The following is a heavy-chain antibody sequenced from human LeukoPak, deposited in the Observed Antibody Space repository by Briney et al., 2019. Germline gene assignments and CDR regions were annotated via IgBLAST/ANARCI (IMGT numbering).Heavy chain of an antibody. CDR3: ARVYYGSGSLYYYYYYMDV. J-gene: IGHJ6*03. CDR1: GFTFSSYV. Sequence: GRSLRLSCAASGFTFSSYVMHWVRQAPGKGLEWVSVIYSGGSTYYADSVKGRFTISRDNSKNTLYLQMNSLRPEDTAVYYCARVYYGSGSLYYYYYYMDVWGKGTTVTISS. D-gene: IGHD3-10*01. V-gene: IGHV3-53*01. CDR2: IYSGGST.